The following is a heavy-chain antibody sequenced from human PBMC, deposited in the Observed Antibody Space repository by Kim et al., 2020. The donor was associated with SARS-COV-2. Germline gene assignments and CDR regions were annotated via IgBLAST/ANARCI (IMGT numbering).Heavy chain of an antibody. J-gene: IGHJ3*02. CDR3: ARPWNDYGDYYDAFDI. Sequence: LKSRVPISVDTSKNQFSLKLSSVTAADTAVYYCARPWNDYGDYYDAFDIWGQGTMVTVSS. D-gene: IGHD4-17*01. V-gene: IGHV4-39*01.